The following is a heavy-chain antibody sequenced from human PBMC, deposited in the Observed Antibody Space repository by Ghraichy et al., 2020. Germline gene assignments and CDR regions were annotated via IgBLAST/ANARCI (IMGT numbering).Heavy chain of an antibody. CDR2: MNPNSGNT. D-gene: IGHD5-12*01. CDR1: GYTFTSYD. CDR3: ASLIKDRFDSGYDRYYYYGMDV. V-gene: IGHV1-8*01. Sequence: ASVKVSCKASGYTFTSYDINWVRQATGQGLEWMGWMNPNSGNTGYAQKFQGRVTMTRNTSISTAYMELSSLRSEDTAVYYCASLIKDRFDSGYDRYYYYGMDVWGQGTTVTVSS. J-gene: IGHJ6*02.